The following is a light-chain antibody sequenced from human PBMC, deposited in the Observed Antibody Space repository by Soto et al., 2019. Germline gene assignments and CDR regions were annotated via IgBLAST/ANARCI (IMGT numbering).Light chain of an antibody. Sequence: QPVLTQPPSVSGAPGQRVTISCTGSSSNIGAGYGVHWYQQFPGTAPKLLIYGNSNRPSGVPDRFSGSKSGTSASLAITGLQAEDEADYYCQSYDSSLSGPVFGGGTKPTVL. J-gene: IGLJ3*02. CDR1: SSNIGAGYG. V-gene: IGLV1-40*01. CDR3: QSYDSSLSGPV. CDR2: GNS.